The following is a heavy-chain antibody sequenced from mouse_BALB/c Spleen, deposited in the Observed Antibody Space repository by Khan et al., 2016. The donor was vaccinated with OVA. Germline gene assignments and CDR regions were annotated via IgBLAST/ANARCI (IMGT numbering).Heavy chain of an antibody. J-gene: IGHJ2*01. CDR1: GYSFTGYF. V-gene: IGHV1-20*02. D-gene: IGHD1-1*01. Sequence: EVQLQQSGPELVKPGTSVKISCTASGYSFTGYFMNWVMQSHGKSLEWIGRINPHIGEAFYNQKFKGKATLTLDESSSTAHMELRSLASEDSAVYYCARKNGSDFDYWGQGTTLTVSS. CDR3: ARKNGSDFDY. CDR2: INPHIGEA.